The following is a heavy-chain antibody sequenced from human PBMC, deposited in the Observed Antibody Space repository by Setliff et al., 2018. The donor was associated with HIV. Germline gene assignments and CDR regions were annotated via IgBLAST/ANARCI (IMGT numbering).Heavy chain of an antibody. Sequence: SETLSLTCSVSGGSISTYYWSWIRQPPGKGLEWIGYIYTSGSTNYNPSLKTRVTISIDTSKKQVSLKLSSVTAADTAVYYCARAYFGSGIYYWGQGTLVTVSS. CDR2: IYTSGST. CDR3: ARAYFGSGIYY. J-gene: IGHJ4*02. D-gene: IGHD3-10*01. CDR1: GGSISTYY. V-gene: IGHV4-4*09.